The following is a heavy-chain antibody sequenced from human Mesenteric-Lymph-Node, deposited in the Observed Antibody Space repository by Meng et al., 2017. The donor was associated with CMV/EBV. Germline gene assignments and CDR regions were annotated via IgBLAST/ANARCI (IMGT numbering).Heavy chain of an antibody. CDR2: IYYSGST. CDR1: GGSISSYY. D-gene: IGHD5-12*01. Sequence: SETLSLTCTVSGGSISSYYWSWIRQPPGKGLEWIGYIYYSGSTNYNPSLKSRVTISVDTSKNQFSLKLSSVTAADTAVYYCARAVIVATIRGNYYYYGMDVWGQGTTVTVSS. CDR3: ARAVIVATIRGNYYYYGMDV. V-gene: IGHV4-59*01. J-gene: IGHJ6*02.